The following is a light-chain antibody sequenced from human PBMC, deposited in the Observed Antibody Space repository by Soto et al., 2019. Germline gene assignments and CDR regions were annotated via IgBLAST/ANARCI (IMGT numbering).Light chain of an antibody. CDR3: QQYGSSVLT. V-gene: IGKV3-20*01. CDR2: GAS. J-gene: IGKJ4*01. CDR1: QSVSTNS. Sequence: EIVLTQSPDTLYLSPGERATLSCRASQSVSTNSLAWYQQRPGQAPRPRIYGASSRATGTPARFSGSGSGTDFTLTISRLEPEDFAVYYCQQYGSSVLTFGGGTKVDIK.